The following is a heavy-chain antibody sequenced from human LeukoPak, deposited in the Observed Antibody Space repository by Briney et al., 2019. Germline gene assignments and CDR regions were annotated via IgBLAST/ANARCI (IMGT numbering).Heavy chain of an antibody. Sequence: ASVKVSCKASGYTFTGYYMHWVRQAPGQGLEWMGWINPNSGGTNYAQKFQGRVTMTRDTSISTAYMEPSRLRSDDTAVYYCATHPGAARPSRDFDYWGQGTLVTVSS. CDR1: GYTFTGYY. CDR2: INPNSGGT. J-gene: IGHJ4*02. V-gene: IGHV1-2*02. D-gene: IGHD6-6*01. CDR3: ATHPGAARPSRDFDY.